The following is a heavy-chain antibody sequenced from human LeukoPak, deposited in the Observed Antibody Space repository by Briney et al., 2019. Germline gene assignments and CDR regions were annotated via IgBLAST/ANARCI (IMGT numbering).Heavy chain of an antibody. CDR3: AGGRWTHAFDI. CDR2: IYYSGST. V-gene: IGHV4-31*03. CDR1: GGSISSGGYY. Sequence: SETLSLTCTVSGGSISSGGYYWSWIRQHPGKGLEWIGYIYYSGSTYYNPSLKSRVTISVDTSKNQFSLELSSVTAADTAVYYCAGGRWTHAFDIWGQGTMVTVSS. D-gene: IGHD4-23*01. J-gene: IGHJ3*02.